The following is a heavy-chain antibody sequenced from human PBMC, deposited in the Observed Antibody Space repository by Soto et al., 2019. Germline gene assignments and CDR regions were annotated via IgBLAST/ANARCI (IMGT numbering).Heavy chain of an antibody. CDR3: ARGFGSSYPNFDY. V-gene: IGHV3-21*01. J-gene: IGHJ4*02. D-gene: IGHD1-26*01. CDR2: ISSSSSYI. CDR1: GFTFSSYS. Sequence: PGGSLRLSCAASGFTFSSYSMNWVRQAPGKGLEWVSSISSSSSYIYYAGSVKGRFTISRDNAKNSLYLQMNSLRAEDTAVYYCARGFGSSYPNFDYWGQGTLVTVSS.